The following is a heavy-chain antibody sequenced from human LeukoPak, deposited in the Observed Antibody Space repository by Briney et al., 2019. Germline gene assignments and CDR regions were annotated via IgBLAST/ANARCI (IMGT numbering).Heavy chain of an antibody. D-gene: IGHD1/OR15-1a*01. CDR3: ARLGTSNWNNQH. CDR1: GYSFPIYW. J-gene: IGHJ1*01. Sequence: GESLNISCKGSGYSFPIYWIGWVRQMPGKGLEWMGIIYPGDSDTRYSPSFQGQVTISADKSISTAYLQWSSLKASGTAMYYCARLGTSNWNNQHWGQGTLVTVSS. V-gene: IGHV5-51*01. CDR2: IYPGDSDT.